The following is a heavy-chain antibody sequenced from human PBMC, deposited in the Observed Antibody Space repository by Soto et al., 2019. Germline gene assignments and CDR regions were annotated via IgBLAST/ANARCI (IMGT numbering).Heavy chain of an antibody. V-gene: IGHV4-34*01. CDR2: INNGGSS. D-gene: IGHD3-10*01. J-gene: IGHJ2*01. CDR3: ARGRGDGYNQNWYFDL. CDR1: GGSFSGYY. Sequence: QVHLQQWGAGLLKPSETLSLTCAVYGGSFSGYYWRWIRQPPGKGLMWIGEINNGGSSNYNPSLKSRGSMSVVTSINPFSLTLTCVTAGDTAVYYCARGRGDGYNQNWYFDLWGRGTLGTVSS.